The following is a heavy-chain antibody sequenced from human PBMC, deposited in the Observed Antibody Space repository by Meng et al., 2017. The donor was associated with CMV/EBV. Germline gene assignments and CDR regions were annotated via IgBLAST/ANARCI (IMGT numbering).Heavy chain of an antibody. D-gene: IGHD2-15*01. V-gene: IGHV1-2*02. Sequence: ASVKVSCKASRYTFTGYYIHWVRQAPGQGLEWMGWINPNNGGTNYTQKFQGRVTMTRDTSISRAYMELTRLRYDDTAVYYCARVDIVAAGFHYGMDVWGQGTTVTVSS. CDR1: RYTFTGYY. CDR3: ARVDIVAAGFHYGMDV. J-gene: IGHJ6*02. CDR2: INPNNGGT.